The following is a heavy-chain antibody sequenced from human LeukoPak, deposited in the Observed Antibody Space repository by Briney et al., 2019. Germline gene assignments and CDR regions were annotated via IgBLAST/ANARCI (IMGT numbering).Heavy chain of an antibody. J-gene: IGHJ5*02. CDR2: ISAYNGNT. Sequence: GASVKVSCKASGGTFSSYAISWVRQAPGQGLEWMGWISAYNGNTNYAQKLQGRVTMTTDTSTSTAYMELRSLRSDDTAVYYCARDGYGLHCSGGSCYRDWFDPWGQGTLVTVSS. V-gene: IGHV1-18*01. D-gene: IGHD2-15*01. CDR1: GGTFSSYA. CDR3: ARDGYGLHCSGGSCYRDWFDP.